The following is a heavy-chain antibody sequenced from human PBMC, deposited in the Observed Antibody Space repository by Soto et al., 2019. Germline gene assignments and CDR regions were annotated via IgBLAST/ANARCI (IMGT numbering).Heavy chain of an antibody. V-gene: IGHV3-7*05. CDR3: ARLFQSYYSDAFDI. CDR1: GFTFSSYW. Sequence: GGSLRLSCAASGFTFSSYWMSWVRQAPGKGLEWVANIKQDGSEKYYVDSVKGRFTISRDNAKNSLYLQMSSLRAEDTAVYYFARLFQSYYSDAFDISAQRKMVTVSS. D-gene: IGHD1-26*01. CDR2: IKQDGSEK. J-gene: IGHJ3*02.